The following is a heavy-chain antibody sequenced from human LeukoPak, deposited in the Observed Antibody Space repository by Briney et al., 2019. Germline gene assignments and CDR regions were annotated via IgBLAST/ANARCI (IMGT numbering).Heavy chain of an antibody. V-gene: IGHV1-3*01. CDR3: ARERWHCRVNCYSVYYYALDV. CDR2: INPGNGDT. Sequence: ASVKVSCKASGYTFPSYFMHWVRQAPGQRLEWLGWINPGNGDTKYSQNFQGRVTVTSDTSAATAYVELNSLTSEDTAVYYCARERWHCRVNCYSVYYYALDVWGQGTTVTVSS. CDR1: GYTFPSYF. D-gene: IGHD2-15*01. J-gene: IGHJ6*02.